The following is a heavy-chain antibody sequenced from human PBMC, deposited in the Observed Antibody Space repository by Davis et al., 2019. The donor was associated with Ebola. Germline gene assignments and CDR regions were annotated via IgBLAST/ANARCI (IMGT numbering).Heavy chain of an antibody. V-gene: IGHV4-30-2*01. D-gene: IGHD6-6*01. CDR2: IYHSGST. CDR3: AAQDDSSSSDDSDY. J-gene: IGHJ4*02. Sequence: PSETLSLTCAVSGGSISSGGYSWSWIRQPPGKGLEWIGYIYHSGSTYYNPSLKSRVTISVDTSKNQFSLKLSSVTAADTAVYYCAAQDDSSSSDDSDYWGQGTLVTVSS. CDR1: GGSISSGGYS.